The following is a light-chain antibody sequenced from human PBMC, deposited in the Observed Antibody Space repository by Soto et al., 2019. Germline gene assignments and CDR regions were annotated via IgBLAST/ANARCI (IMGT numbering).Light chain of an antibody. J-gene: IGKJ1*01. Sequence: DIVMTQSPDSLAVSLGERATINCKSSQSVLYSSNNKNYLDWYQQKPGQPPKLLIYWASTRESGVPDRFSGSGSGTDFTLTISSLQAEDVAVYYCQQYYSTPGWTFGQGTKVEIK. CDR1: QSVLYSSNNKNY. CDR3: QQYYSTPGWT. CDR2: WAS. V-gene: IGKV4-1*01.